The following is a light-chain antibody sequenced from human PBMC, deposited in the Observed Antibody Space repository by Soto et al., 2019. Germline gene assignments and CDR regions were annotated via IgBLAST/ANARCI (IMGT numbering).Light chain of an antibody. CDR3: QQYNNWPPLT. CDR1: QSVSGN. CDR2: GAS. Sequence: EIVMTQSPATLSVSPGERATLSCRASQSVSGNLAWYQQKPGQAPRLLIYGASTRATGIPARFSGSGSGTDFALTISSLQSEDFAVYYCQQYNNWPPLTFGGGTKVEIK. J-gene: IGKJ4*01. V-gene: IGKV3-15*01.